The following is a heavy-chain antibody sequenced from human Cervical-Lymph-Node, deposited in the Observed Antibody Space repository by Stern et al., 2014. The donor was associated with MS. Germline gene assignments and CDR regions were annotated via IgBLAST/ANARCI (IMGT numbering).Heavy chain of an antibody. D-gene: IGHD3-16*01. CDR3: TRAVGGVGRE. J-gene: IGHJ4*02. CDR1: GYTFTNYY. CDR2: INPNGSVT. Sequence: QMQLVQSGPEVKKPGASVMVSCKTSGYTFTNYYIHWVRQAPGQGLEWMGIINPNGSVTASAQKFQGRLTMTIDTSTTTVYMRLITLTSEDTAMYYCTRAVGGVGREWGQGTLVFVSS. V-gene: IGHV1-46*01.